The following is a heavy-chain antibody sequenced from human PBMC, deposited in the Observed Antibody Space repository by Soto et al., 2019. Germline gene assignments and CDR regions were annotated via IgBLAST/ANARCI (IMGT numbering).Heavy chain of an antibody. CDR1: GFTFSSYA. CDR3: VKVLAAVTNGYYGMDV. Sequence: PGGSLRLSCSASGFTFSSYAMHWVRQAPGKGLEYVSAISSNGGSTYYADSVKGRFTISRDNSKNTLYLQMSSLRAEDTAVYYCVKVLAAVTNGYYGMDVWGQGTTVTVSS. CDR2: ISSNGGST. D-gene: IGHD6-13*01. J-gene: IGHJ6*02. V-gene: IGHV3-64D*06.